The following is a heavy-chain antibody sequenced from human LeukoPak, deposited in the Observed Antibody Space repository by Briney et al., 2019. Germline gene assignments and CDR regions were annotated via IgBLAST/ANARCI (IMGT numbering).Heavy chain of an antibody. CDR3: AREGTRGFFDS. D-gene: IGHD1/OR15-1a*01. V-gene: IGHV3-7*01. CDR2: INLDGSEK. CDR1: GFTFSSYW. Sequence: GGSLRLSCAASGFTFSSYWMSWVRQAPGKGLEWVADINLDGSEKYYVDSVKGRLTISRDNAKNSLNLHMNSLRAEDTAVYYCAREGTRGFFDSWGQGTLVTVSS. J-gene: IGHJ4*02.